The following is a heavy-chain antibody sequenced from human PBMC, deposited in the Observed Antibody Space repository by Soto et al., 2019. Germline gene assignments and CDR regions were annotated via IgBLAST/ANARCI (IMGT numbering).Heavy chain of an antibody. D-gene: IGHD2-15*01. CDR3: AKTEVVAATQFYFDY. V-gene: IGHV3-23*01. J-gene: IGHJ4*02. CDR1: GFTFSSYA. Sequence: GGSMRLSCAASGFTFSSYAMSWVRQAPGKGLEWVSAISGSGGSTYYADSVKGRFTISRDNSKNTLYLQMNSLRAEDTAVYYCAKTEVVAATQFYFDYWGQGTLVTVSS. CDR2: ISGSGGST.